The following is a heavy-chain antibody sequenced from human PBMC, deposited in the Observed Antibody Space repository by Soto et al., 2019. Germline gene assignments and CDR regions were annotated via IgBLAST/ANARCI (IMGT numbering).Heavy chain of an antibody. D-gene: IGHD2-2*01. V-gene: IGHV3-48*01. CDR3: AREYGTRTDY. CDR1: GFTFSSYS. CDR2: FSSSSSTI. Sequence: EVQLVESGGGLVQPGGSLRLSCAASGFTFSSYSMNLVRQAPGKGLEWVSYFSSSSSTIYYADSVKGRFTVSRDNAKNSVYLEVYSLSAEDTAVYYCAREYGTRTDYWGQGTLVTGSS. J-gene: IGHJ4*02.